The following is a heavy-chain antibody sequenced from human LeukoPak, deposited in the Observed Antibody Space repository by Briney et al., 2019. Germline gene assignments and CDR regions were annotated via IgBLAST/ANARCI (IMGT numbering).Heavy chain of an antibody. CDR1: GGSISSGSYY. V-gene: IGHV4-61*02. CDR3: ARDRGGSYSFGWYFDL. D-gene: IGHD1-26*01. J-gene: IGHJ2*01. Sequence: PSQTLSLTCTVSGGSISSGSYYWSWIRQPAGKGLEWIGRIYTSGSTNYNPSLKSRVTISVDTSKNQFSLKLSSVTAADTAVYYCARDRGGSYSFGWYFDLWGRGTLVTVSS. CDR2: IYTSGST.